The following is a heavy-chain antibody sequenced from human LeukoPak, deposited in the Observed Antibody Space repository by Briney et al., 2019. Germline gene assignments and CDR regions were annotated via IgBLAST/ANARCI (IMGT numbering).Heavy chain of an antibody. CDR1: GGSISSYY. V-gene: IGHV4-59*01. D-gene: IGHD2-15*01. Sequence: SETLSLTCTVSGGSISSYYWSWIRQPPGKGLEWIGYIYYSGSTNYNPSLKSRVTISVDTSKNQFSLKLSSVTAADTAVYYCARESVTVGSGSFSVYYYYYMDVWGKGTTVTVSS. CDR3: ARESVTVGSGSFSVYYYYYMDV. J-gene: IGHJ6*03. CDR2: IYYSGST.